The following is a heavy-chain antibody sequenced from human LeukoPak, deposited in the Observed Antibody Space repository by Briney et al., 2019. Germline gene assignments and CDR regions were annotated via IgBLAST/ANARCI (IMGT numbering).Heavy chain of an antibody. CDR1: GFRFSTYS. V-gene: IGHV3-48*01. Sequence: GGSLRLSCAASGFRFSTYSMNWVRQAPGKGLELISYISHSGGAEHYTDSVKGRFTISRDNAENALYLQMNSLRAEDTAVYFCARDYVFAFDYWSQGTLVTVSS. CDR3: ARDYVFAFDY. J-gene: IGHJ4*02. D-gene: IGHD3-10*02. CDR2: ISHSGGAE.